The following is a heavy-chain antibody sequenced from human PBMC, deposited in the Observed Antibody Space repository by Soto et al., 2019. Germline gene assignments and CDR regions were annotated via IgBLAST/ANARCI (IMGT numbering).Heavy chain of an antibody. D-gene: IGHD3-22*01. V-gene: IGHV3-23*01. CDR2: ISGSGGST. CDR1: GFTFSTYG. Sequence: GGSLRLSCAASGFTFSTYGMSWVRQAPGKGLEWVSAISGSGGSTYYTDSVRGRFTISRDNSKNTLYLQMNSLRAEDTAVYYCAKDRVSTSYYDSSGSETACYFDYWGQGTLVTVSS. J-gene: IGHJ4*02. CDR3: AKDRVSTSYYDSSGSETACYFDY.